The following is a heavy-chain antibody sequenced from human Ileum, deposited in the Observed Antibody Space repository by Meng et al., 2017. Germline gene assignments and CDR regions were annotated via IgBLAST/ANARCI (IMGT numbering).Heavy chain of an antibody. CDR3: ARTRRGSSGWYMGY. V-gene: IGHV4-34*02. D-gene: IGHD6-19*01. J-gene: IGHJ4*02. CDR1: GGPFSGYY. Sequence: QQLGARLLKPSEPLSRPGAYLGGPFSGYYWSCIRQSPGKGLEWIGETNHSGSTNYNPSLKRRVTISVDTSKNQFSLKLSSVTAADTVVYYCARTRRGSSGWYMGYWGQGTLVTVSS. CDR2: TNHSGST.